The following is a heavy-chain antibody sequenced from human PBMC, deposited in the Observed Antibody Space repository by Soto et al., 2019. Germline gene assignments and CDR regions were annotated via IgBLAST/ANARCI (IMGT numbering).Heavy chain of an antibody. CDR1: GFTFSGSA. D-gene: IGHD3-10*01. CDR3: TRQSLGSYGSGSKNVLDY. CDR2: IRSKANSYAT. J-gene: IGHJ4*02. V-gene: IGHV3-73*01. Sequence: GGSLRLSCAASGFTFSGSAMHWVRQASGKGLEWVGRIRSKANSYATAYAASVKGRFTISRDDSKNTAYLQMNSLKTEDTAVYYCTRQSLGSYGSGSKNVLDYWGQRTLDTGSS.